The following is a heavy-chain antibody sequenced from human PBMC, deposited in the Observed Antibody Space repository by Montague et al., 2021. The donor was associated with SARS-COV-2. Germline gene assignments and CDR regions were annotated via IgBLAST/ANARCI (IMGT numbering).Heavy chain of an antibody. Sequence: SLRLSCAASGFTFNNFALHWVRQAPGKGLEWVAVISYDGSIKYYSDSLRGRFTISRDSSKKTLYLQMNSLSSEDTAVYYCAKNRDIFWFGEGRDSMDVWGQGTTVIVSS. CDR3: AKNRDIFWFGEGRDSMDV. CDR2: ISYDGSIK. CDR1: GFTFNNFA. V-gene: IGHV3-30*18. J-gene: IGHJ6*02. D-gene: IGHD3-10*01.